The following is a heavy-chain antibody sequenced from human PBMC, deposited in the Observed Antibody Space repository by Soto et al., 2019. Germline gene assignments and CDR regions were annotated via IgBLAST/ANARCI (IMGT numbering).Heavy chain of an antibody. J-gene: IGHJ4*02. D-gene: IGHD6-13*01. CDR2: INHSGST. CDR1: GGSFSGYY. V-gene: IGHV4-34*01. Sequence: PSETLSLTCAVYGGSFSGYYWSWIRQPPGKGLEWIGEINHSGSTNYNPSLKSRVTISVDTSKNQFSLKLSSVTAADTAVYYCARVNSSSWYLYYFDYWGQGTLVTVSS. CDR3: ARVNSSSWYLYYFDY.